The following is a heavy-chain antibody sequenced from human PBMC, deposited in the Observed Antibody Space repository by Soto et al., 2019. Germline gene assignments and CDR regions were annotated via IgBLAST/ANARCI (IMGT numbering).Heavy chain of an antibody. CDR2: IDPSDSYT. V-gene: IGHV5-10-1*01. CDR1: GYSFTSYW. J-gene: IGHJ6*02. D-gene: IGHD2-15*01. Sequence: ESLKISFKGSGYSFTSYWISWVRQIPGKGLEWMGRIDPSDSYTNYSPSFQGHVTISADKSISTAYLQWSSLKASDTAMYYCARHKDCSGGSCYSRNYYYYGMDVWGQGTTVTVSS. CDR3: ARHKDCSGGSCYSRNYYYYGMDV.